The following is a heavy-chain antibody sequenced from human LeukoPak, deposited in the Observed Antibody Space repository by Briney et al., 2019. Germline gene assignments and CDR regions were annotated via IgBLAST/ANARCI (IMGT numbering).Heavy chain of an antibody. J-gene: IGHJ4*02. CDR1: GGTFSSYA. Sequence: SVKVSCKASGGTFSSYAISWVRQAHGQGVEWIASIIPIFPTANYPQKFPLRLTLPTHESTSTAYMELSSLRSEDTAVYYCASDQWLEGAFDYWGQGTLVTVSS. CDR2: IIPIFPTA. D-gene: IGHD6-19*01. V-gene: IGHV1-69*05. CDR3: ASDQWLEGAFDY.